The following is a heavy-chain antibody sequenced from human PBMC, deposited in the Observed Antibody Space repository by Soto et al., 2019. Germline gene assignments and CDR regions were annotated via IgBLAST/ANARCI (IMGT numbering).Heavy chain of an antibody. CDR2: IYYSGST. Sequence: QLQLQESGPGLVKPSETLSLTCTVSGGSISSSSYYWGWIRQPPGKGLEWIGSIYYSGSTYYNPSLKSRVTISVDTSKNQFSLKLSSVTAADTAVYYCARSIVVVTALNWFDPWGQGTLVTFAS. CDR1: GGSISSSSYY. D-gene: IGHD2-21*02. CDR3: ARSIVVVTALNWFDP. J-gene: IGHJ5*02. V-gene: IGHV4-39*01.